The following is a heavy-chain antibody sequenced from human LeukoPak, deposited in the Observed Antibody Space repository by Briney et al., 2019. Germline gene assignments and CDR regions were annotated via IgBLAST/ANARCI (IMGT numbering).Heavy chain of an antibody. D-gene: IGHD5-12*01. CDR2: IWYDGNNK. V-gene: IGHV3-33*06. Sequence: PGGSLRLSCAASGFTFSSYGMHWVRQAPGKGLVWVAVIWYDGNNKYYADSVKGRFTISRDNSKNPLYLQMNSLRAEDTAVYYCAKDSRLYGGYDFDYWGQGTLVTVSS. J-gene: IGHJ4*02. CDR3: AKDSRLYGGYDFDY. CDR1: GFTFSSYG.